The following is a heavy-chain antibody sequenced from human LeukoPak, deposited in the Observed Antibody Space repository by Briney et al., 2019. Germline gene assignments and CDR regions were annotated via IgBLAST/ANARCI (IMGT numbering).Heavy chain of an antibody. Sequence: PGGSLRLSCAASGITFSSHGIHWVRQAPGKVLEWVSFVRYDGGDKFYADSVKGRFTVSRDNSKNTLYLQLNSLRPEDTAVYYCAKGGGRDSWYFDYWGQGILVTVSS. J-gene: IGHJ4*02. CDR3: AKGGGRDSWYFDY. CDR1: GITFSSHG. CDR2: VRYDGGDK. V-gene: IGHV3-30*02. D-gene: IGHD6-13*01.